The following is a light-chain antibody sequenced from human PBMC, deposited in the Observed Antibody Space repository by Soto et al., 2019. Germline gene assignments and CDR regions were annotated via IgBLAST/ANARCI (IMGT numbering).Light chain of an antibody. J-gene: IGLJ1*01. CDR3: CSYADSSTYV. V-gene: IGLV2-23*01. Sequence: QSALTQPASVSGSPGQSITISCTGTSSDVGNYNLVSWYQQHPGKAPKLIIYEDTKRPSGVSNRFSGSKSGNTASLTISGLQAEDEADHYCCSYADSSTYVFGTGTKLTVL. CDR1: SSDVGNYNL. CDR2: EDT.